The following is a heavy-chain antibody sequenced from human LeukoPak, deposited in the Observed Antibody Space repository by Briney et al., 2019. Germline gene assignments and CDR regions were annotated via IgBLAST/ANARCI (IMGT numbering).Heavy chain of an antibody. CDR3: ARPRRTVQIYYYYMDV. CDR2: IFYSGST. Sequence: SETLSLTCTVSGGSINSSNYHWGWIRHPPGKGLEWIGSIFYSGSTYYNPSLKSRVTISVDTSKNQFSLKLSSVTAADTAVYYCARPRRTVQIYYYYMDVWGKGTTVTVSS. D-gene: IGHD1-1*01. V-gene: IGHV4-39*01. CDR1: GGSINSSNYH. J-gene: IGHJ6*03.